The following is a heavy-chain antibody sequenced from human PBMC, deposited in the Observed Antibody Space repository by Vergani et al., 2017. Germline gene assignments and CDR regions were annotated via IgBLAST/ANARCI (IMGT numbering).Heavy chain of an antibody. V-gene: IGHV3-21*01. CDR2: ISSSSSYI. Sequence: EVPLVESGGGLVTPGGSLRLSCAASGFTFSSYSMNWVRQAPGKGLEWVSSISSSSSYIYYADSVKGRFTISRDNAKNSLYLQMNSLRAEDTAVYYCARGITMVRGVTAAWGQGTLVTVSS. CDR1: GFTFSSYS. D-gene: IGHD3-10*01. CDR3: ARGITMVRGVTAA. J-gene: IGHJ5*02.